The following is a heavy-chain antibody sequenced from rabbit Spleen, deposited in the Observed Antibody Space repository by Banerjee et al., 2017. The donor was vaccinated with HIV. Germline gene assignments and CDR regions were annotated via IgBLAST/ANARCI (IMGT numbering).Heavy chain of an antibody. J-gene: IGHJ2*01. Sequence: QEQLVESGGGLVQPEGSLTLTCKGSGFSLSNGDVMCWVRQAPGKGLELIACIYAGSSGSTYYASWAKGRFTISKTSSTTVTLQMTSLTAADTATYFCARNYVNVFDPWGPGTLVTVS. V-gene: IGHV1S45*01. CDR2: IYAGSSGST. D-gene: IGHD1-1*01. CDR1: GFSLSNGDV. CDR3: ARNYVNVFDP.